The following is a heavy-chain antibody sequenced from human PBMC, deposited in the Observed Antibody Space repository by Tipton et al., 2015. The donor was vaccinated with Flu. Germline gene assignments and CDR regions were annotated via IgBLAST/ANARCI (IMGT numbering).Heavy chain of an antibody. CDR2: ISWNSGSI. CDR1: GFTFDDYA. Sequence: SLRLSCAASGFTFDDYAMHWVRQAPGKGLEWVSGISWNSGSIGYADSVKGRFTISRDNAKNSLYLQMNSLRAEDTALYYCAKVTYYYDSSGYYQGAEYFQHLGQGTLVTVSS. D-gene: IGHD3-22*01. V-gene: IGHV3-9*01. CDR3: AKVTYYYDSSGYYQGAEYFQH. J-gene: IGHJ1*01.